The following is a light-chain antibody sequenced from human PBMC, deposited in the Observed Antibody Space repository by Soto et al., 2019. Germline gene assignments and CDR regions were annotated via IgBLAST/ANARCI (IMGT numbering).Light chain of an antibody. J-gene: IGLJ1*01. CDR2: DVS. CDR3: SSYTSSSTLV. Sequence: QSALTQPASVSGSPGQSITISCTGTSSDVGGYNYVSWYQQHPGKAPKLMIYDVSNRPSGASNRFSGSKSGNKASLTISGLHAEDEADYYCSSYTSSSTLVFGTGTKLTVL. CDR1: SSDVGGYNY. V-gene: IGLV2-14*01.